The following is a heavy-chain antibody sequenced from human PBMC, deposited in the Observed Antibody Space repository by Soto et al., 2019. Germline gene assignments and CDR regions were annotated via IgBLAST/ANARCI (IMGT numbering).Heavy chain of an antibody. D-gene: IGHD3-22*01. Sequence: QVQLQQWGAGLLKPSETLSLTCAVYGGSFSGYYWSWIRQPPGKGLEWIGEINHSGSTNYNPSLTSRVTISVDTSKNQFSLKLSSVTAADTAVYYCARDSSGYLRDSFDYWGQGTLVTVSS. CDR2: INHSGST. CDR3: ARDSSGYLRDSFDY. CDR1: GGSFSGYY. J-gene: IGHJ4*02. V-gene: IGHV4-34*01.